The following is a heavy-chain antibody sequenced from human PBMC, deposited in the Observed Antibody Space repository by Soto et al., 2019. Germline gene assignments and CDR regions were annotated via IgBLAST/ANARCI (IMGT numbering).Heavy chain of an antibody. V-gene: IGHV1-69*13. Sequence: SVKVSCKASGGTFSSYAISWVRQAPGQGLEWMGGIIPIFGAANYAQKFQGRVTITADESTSTAYMELSSLRSEDTAVYYCARVWQYGSGWYDYWGQGTLVTVSS. CDR3: ARVWQYGSGWYDY. CDR2: IIPIFGAA. J-gene: IGHJ4*02. D-gene: IGHD6-19*01. CDR1: GGTFSSYA.